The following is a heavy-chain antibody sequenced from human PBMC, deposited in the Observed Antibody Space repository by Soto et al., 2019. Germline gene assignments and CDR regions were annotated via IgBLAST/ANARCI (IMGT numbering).Heavy chain of an antibody. CDR2: INWNSGSI. CDR3: VKDESINWYSGHFRH. CDR1: GFTFDDYA. J-gene: IGHJ1*01. V-gene: IGHV3-9*01. Sequence: EVQLVESGGGLVQPGRSLRLSCAASGFTFDDYAMHWVRQVPGKGLEWVSGINWNSGSIGYADSVKGRFAISRDNAKNSLHLQMNSLRAEDTAFYYCVKDESINWYSGHFRHWRQGTLVTVSS. D-gene: IGHD6-13*01.